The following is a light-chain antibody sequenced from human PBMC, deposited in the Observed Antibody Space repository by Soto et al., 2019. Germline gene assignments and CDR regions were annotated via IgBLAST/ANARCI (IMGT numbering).Light chain of an antibody. CDR1: QGISSY. V-gene: IGKV1-9*01. J-gene: IGKJ4*01. Sequence: DIPLTQSPSFLSASVGDRVTITCRASQGISSYLAWYQQKPGKAPKLLIYAASTLQSGVPSRFSGSGSGTEFTLTISSPQPEDFATYYCQQLNSYPLTFGGGTKVEIK. CDR3: QQLNSYPLT. CDR2: AAS.